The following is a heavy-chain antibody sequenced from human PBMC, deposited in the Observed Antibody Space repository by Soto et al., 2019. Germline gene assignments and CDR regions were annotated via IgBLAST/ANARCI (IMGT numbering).Heavy chain of an antibody. CDR1: GGSVSSGSYY. CDR3: AIRAAAGRSYFDY. D-gene: IGHD6-13*01. Sequence: QVQLQESGPGLVKPSETLSLTCTVSGGSVSSGSYYWSWIRQPPGKGLEWIGYIYYSGSTNYNPSLKSRVTISVDTSKNQFSLKLSSVTAADTAVHYCAIRAAAGRSYFDYWGQGTLVTVSS. J-gene: IGHJ4*02. V-gene: IGHV4-61*01. CDR2: IYYSGST.